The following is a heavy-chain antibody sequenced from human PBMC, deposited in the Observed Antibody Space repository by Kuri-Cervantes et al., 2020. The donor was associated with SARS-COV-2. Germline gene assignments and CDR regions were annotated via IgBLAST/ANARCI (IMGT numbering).Heavy chain of an antibody. CDR1: GGSFSGYY. J-gene: IGHJ5*02. D-gene: IGHD3-3*01. CDR3: ARGSYDFWSGYYTGCWFDP. CDR2: INHSGST. V-gene: IGHV4-34*01. Sequence: SETLSLTCAVYGGSFSGYYWSWIRQPPGKGLEWIGEINHSGSTNYNPSLKSRVTISVDTSRNQFSLKLSSVTAADTAVYYCARGSYDFWSGYYTGCWFDPWGHGNLV.